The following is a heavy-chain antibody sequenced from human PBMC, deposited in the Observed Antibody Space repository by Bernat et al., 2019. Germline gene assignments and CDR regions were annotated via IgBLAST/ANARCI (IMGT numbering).Heavy chain of an antibody. CDR1: GGSISSSSYY. CDR2: IYYSGST. V-gene: IGHV4-39*01. CDR3: ATNSRELTTVTYFDY. D-gene: IGHD4-11*01. J-gene: IGHJ4*02. Sequence: QLQLQESGPGLVKPSETLSLTCTVSGGSISSSSYYWGWIRQPPGKGLEWIGSIYYSGSTYYNPSLKSRVTISVDTSKNQFSPKLSSVTAADTAVYYCATNSRELTTVTYFDYWGQGTLVTVSS.